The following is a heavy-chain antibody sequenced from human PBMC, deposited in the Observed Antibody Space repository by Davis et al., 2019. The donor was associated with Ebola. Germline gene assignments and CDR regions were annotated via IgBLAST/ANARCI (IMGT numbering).Heavy chain of an antibody. CDR2: IHSGGDT. CDR1: GFTVSSNY. J-gene: IGHJ4*02. CDR3: ARDSHQRSGSYGRGDY. Sequence: GGSLRLSCAASGFTVSSNYMNWVRQTPGRGLEWVSVIHSGGDTYYADSVKGRFTIPRDNSKNTLYLQMNSLRAEDTAVYYCARDSHQRSGSYGRGDYWGQGTLVTVSS. V-gene: IGHV3-66*01. D-gene: IGHD1-26*01.